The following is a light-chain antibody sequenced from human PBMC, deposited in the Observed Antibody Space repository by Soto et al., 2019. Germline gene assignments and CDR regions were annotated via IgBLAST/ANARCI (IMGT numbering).Light chain of an antibody. CDR1: QSVRSNY. CDR3: QHYGGSPFT. J-gene: IGKJ3*01. CDR2: GAS. Sequence: EIVLTQSPGTLPLSPGERATLSCRASQSVRSNYLAWYQHKPGRAPRLLIYGASSRATGIPDRFSGSGSGTDFTLSISRLEPEDFAVYYCQHYGGSPFTFGPGTKVDFK. V-gene: IGKV3-20*01.